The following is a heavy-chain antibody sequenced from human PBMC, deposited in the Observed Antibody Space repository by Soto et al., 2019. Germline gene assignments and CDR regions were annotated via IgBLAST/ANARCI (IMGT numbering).Heavy chain of an antibody. J-gene: IGHJ6*02. CDR2: IIRKANSYTT. CDR1: GLIFSDYP. CDR3: TMLGGWSGGSNDMDV. D-gene: IGHD6-19*01. Sequence: EVQLVESGGGLVQPGGSLRLSCAASGLIFSDYPMDWVRQAPGKGLEWVGRIIRKANSYTTEYAASVKGRFTIARGDSMNALYLLMNSLKTEDTAGYYCTMLGGWSGGSNDMDVGGQGTTVTVSS. V-gene: IGHV3-72*01.